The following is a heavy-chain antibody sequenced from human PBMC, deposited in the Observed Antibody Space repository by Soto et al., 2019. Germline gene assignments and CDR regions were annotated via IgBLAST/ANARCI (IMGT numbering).Heavy chain of an antibody. CDR1: GGSFSGYY. CDR3: ARSRGQILRYFDWLDP. D-gene: IGHD3-9*01. V-gene: IGHV4-34*01. Sequence: SETLSLTCAVYGGSFSGYYWSWIRQPPGKGLEWIGEINHSGSTNYNPSLKSRVTISVDTSKNQFSLKLSSVTAADTAVYYCARSRGQILRYFDWLDPWGQGTLVTVSS. J-gene: IGHJ5*02. CDR2: INHSGST.